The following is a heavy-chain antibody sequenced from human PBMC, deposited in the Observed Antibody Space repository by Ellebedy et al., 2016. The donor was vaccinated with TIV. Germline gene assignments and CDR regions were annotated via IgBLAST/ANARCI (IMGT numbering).Heavy chain of an antibody. J-gene: IGHJ4*02. V-gene: IGHV3-7*01. CDR1: GFTFRNYW. Sequence: GESLKISXAASGFTFRNYWMSWVRQAPGKGLEWVANIKQDGSEKYYVDSVEGRFTISKDNAKNSLYLQMSSLRAEDTAVYYCARPRLASSSSGVLYFDYWGQGTLVTVSS. CDR2: IKQDGSEK. CDR3: ARPRLASSSSGVLYFDY. D-gene: IGHD6-6*01.